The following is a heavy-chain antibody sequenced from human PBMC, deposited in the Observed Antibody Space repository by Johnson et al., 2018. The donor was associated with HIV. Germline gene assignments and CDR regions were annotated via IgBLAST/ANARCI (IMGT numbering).Heavy chain of an antibody. CDR3: ARGYHSSGRCDVFDI. V-gene: IGHV3-66*01. Sequence: VQLVESGGGVVRPGGSLRLSCAASGFSFDDYGMSWVRQAPGKGLEWVSVIYSGGSTYYADSVKGRFTISRDNSKNTLYLQMNSLRAEDTAVYYCARGYHSSGRCDVFDIWGQGTMVTVSS. CDR2: IYSGGST. J-gene: IGHJ3*02. CDR1: GFSFDDYG. D-gene: IGHD6-19*01.